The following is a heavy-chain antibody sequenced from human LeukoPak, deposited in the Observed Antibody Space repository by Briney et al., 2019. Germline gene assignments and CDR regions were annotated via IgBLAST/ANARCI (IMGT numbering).Heavy chain of an antibody. V-gene: IGHV4-59*01. CDR2: IYYTGST. J-gene: IGHJ4*02. Sequence: SGTLSLTCTVSGGSIRSYYWSWIRQPPGKGLEWIRYIYYTGSTNYNPSLKSRVTISVDTSKNQFSLNLISVTAADTAVYYCARVLPYSSGWGVDYWGQGALVTVSS. CDR1: GGSIRSYY. D-gene: IGHD6-19*01. CDR3: ARVLPYSSGWGVDY.